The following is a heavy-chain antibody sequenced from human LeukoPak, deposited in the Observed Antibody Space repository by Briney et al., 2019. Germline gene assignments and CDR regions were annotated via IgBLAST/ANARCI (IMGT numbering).Heavy chain of an antibody. Sequence: SETLSLTCTVSGGSISSYYWSWIRQPPGKGLEWIGYIYYSGSTNYNPSLKSRVTISVDTSKNQFSLKLSSVTAADTAVYYCARGWGSTIHWYFDLWGRGTLVTVSS. CDR2: IYYSGST. J-gene: IGHJ2*01. D-gene: IGHD7-27*01. CDR1: GGSISSYY. CDR3: ARGWGSTIHWYFDL. V-gene: IGHV4-59*08.